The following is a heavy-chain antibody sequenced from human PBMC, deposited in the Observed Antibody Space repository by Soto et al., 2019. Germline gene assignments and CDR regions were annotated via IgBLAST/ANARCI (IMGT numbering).Heavy chain of an antibody. CDR1: GGSISSSSYY. D-gene: IGHD3-9*01. CDR3: ARRHILTGYSVDS. V-gene: IGHV4-39*01. J-gene: IGHJ4*02. Sequence: SETLSLTCTVSGGSISSSSYYWGWIRQPPGKGLEWIGSIYYSGSTYYNPSLKSRVTISVDTSKNQFSLKLSSVTAADTAVYYCARRHILTGYSVDSWGQGTLVTVSS. CDR2: IYYSGST.